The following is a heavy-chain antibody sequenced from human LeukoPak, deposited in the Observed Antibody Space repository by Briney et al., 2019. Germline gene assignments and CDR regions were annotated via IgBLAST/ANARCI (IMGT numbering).Heavy chain of an antibody. V-gene: IGHV4-38-2*02. Sequence: SETLSLTCTVSGYSISSGYFWGWIRQPPGKGLEWIGSIYHSGGTSYNPSLKSRLTISVDTSKNQFSLKLNFVTAADTAMYYCARMFRSSWYINWFDPWGQGTLVTVSS. CDR3: ARMFRSSWYINWFDP. J-gene: IGHJ5*02. CDR1: GYSISSGYF. CDR2: IYHSGGT. D-gene: IGHD6-13*01.